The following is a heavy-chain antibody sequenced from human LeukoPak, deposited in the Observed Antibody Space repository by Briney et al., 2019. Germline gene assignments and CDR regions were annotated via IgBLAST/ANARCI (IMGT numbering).Heavy chain of an antibody. D-gene: IGHD3-10*01. Sequence: GASVKVSRKASGYTFTGYYMHWVRQAPGQGLEWMGWINPNSGGTNYAQQFQGRVTMTRDTSISTAYMELSRLRSDDTAVYYCARYGSGTYYYYGMDVWGQGTTVTVSS. CDR3: ARYGSGTYYYYGMDV. J-gene: IGHJ6*02. CDR1: GYTFTGYY. V-gene: IGHV1-2*02. CDR2: INPNSGGT.